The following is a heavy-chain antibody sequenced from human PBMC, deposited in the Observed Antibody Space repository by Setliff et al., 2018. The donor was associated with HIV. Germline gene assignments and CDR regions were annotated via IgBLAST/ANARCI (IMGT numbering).Heavy chain of an antibody. CDR3: TRDLGGPFDY. CDR1: GFTFGDYA. CDR2: IRSKAYGGTT. D-gene: IGHD3-16*01. V-gene: IGHV3-49*04. Sequence: PGGSLRLSCTVSGFTFGDYAMSWVRQAPGKGLEWVGFIRSKAYGGTTEYAASVKGRSTISRDDSKSIAYLQMNSLKTEDTAVYYCTRDLGGPFDYWGQGTLVTVSS. J-gene: IGHJ4*02.